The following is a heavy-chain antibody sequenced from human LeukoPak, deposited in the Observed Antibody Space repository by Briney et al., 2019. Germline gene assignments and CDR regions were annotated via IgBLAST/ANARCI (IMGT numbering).Heavy chain of an antibody. Sequence: ASVKVSCKASGYTFTSYGISWVRQAPGQGLEWMGRIIPILGIANYAQKFQGRVTITADKSTSTAYMELSSLRSEDTAVYYCARTLYYYDSSGYNDYYYGMDVWGQGTTVTVSS. D-gene: IGHD3-22*01. V-gene: IGHV1-69*04. CDR2: IIPILGIA. J-gene: IGHJ6*02. CDR1: GYTFTSYG. CDR3: ARTLYYYDSSGYNDYYYGMDV.